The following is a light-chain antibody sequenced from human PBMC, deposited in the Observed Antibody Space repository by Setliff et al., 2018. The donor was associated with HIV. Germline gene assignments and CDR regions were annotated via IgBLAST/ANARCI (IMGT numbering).Light chain of an antibody. V-gene: IGLV2-14*03. CDR1: SSDIGGYNY. Sequence: QSVLTQPASVSGSPGQTITISCTGTSSDIGGYNYVSWYQQHPGEAPRLIIYNVNNRPSGVSSRFSGSKSGNTASLSISELRAEGETDYYCTSYTGGNTRVFGTGTKVTVL. CDR3: TSYTGGNTRV. CDR2: NVN. J-gene: IGLJ1*01.